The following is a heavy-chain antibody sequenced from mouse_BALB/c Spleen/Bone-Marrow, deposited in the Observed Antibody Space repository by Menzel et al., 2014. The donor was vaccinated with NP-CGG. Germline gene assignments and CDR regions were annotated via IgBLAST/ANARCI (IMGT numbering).Heavy chain of an antibody. CDR3: TRQGFAC. V-gene: IGHV1-9*01. Sequence: QVQLKQSGPELMKPGASVKISCKATGYTFSSYWIEWVKQRPGHGLEWIGEILPGSGNTHYNEKFKAKATFTADTSSNTAYMQLSSLTSEDSAVYYCTRQGFACWGQGTLVTVSA. CDR1: GYTFSSYW. J-gene: IGHJ3*01. CDR2: ILPGSGNT.